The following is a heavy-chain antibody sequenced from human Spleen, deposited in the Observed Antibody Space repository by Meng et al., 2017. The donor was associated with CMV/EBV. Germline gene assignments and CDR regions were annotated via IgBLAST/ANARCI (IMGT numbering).Heavy chain of an antibody. CDR2: IYYSGST. V-gene: IGHV4-61*01. D-gene: IGHD3-22*01. J-gene: IGHJ4*02. CDR1: GGSVSSGSYY. CDR3: ARIKDSYETSGYLDN. Sequence: GSLRLSCTVSGGSVSSGSYYWSWIRQPPGKGLEWIGYIYYSGSTNYNPSLKSRVTISVDTYKNQFSLKLSSVTAADTAVYYCARIKDSYETSGYLDNWGQGALVTVSS.